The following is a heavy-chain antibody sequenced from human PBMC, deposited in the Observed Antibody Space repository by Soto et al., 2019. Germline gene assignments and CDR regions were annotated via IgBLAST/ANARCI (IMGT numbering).Heavy chain of an antibody. CDR1: GGSINSSSYF. CDR3: ARHYSSGSRNWFDP. Sequence: LSLTCSVSGGSINSSSYFWGWVRQPPGKGLEWIGGIYYSGSTYYNPSLRSRVTISVDTSKNQFSLKLSSVTAADTAVFYCARHYSSGSRNWFDPWGQGTLVTVSS. J-gene: IGHJ5*02. CDR2: IYYSGST. V-gene: IGHV4-39*01. D-gene: IGHD6-19*01.